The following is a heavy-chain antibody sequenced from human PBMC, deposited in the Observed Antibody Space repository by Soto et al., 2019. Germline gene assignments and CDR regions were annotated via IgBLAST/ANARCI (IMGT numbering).Heavy chain of an antibody. D-gene: IGHD6-6*01. V-gene: IGHV4-34*01. CDR2: INHSGST. CDR1: GGSFSGYY. Sequence: PSETLSLTCAVYGGSFSGYYWSWIRQPPGKGLEWIGEINHSGSTNYNPSLKSRVTISVDTSKNQFSLKLSSVTAADTAVYYCARRIAARTPWFDPWGQGTLVTVSS. J-gene: IGHJ5*02. CDR3: ARRIAARTPWFDP.